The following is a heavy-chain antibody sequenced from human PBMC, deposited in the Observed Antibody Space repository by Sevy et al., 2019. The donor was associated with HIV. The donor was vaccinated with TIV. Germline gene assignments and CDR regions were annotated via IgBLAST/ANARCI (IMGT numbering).Heavy chain of an antibody. CDR2: IKSKTDGGTT. J-gene: IGHJ3*02. CDR1: GFTFSNAW. CDR3: TTSDYYDSSGYRI. V-gene: IGHV3-15*01. D-gene: IGHD3-22*01. Sequence: GGSLRLSFAASGFTFSNAWMSWVRQAPGKGLEWVGRIKSKTDGGTTDYAAPVKGRLTISRDDSKNTLYLQMNSLKTEDTAVYYCTTSDYYDSSGYRIWGQGTMVTVSS.